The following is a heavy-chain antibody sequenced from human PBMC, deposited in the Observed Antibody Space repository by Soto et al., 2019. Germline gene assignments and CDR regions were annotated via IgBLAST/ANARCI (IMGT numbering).Heavy chain of an antibody. CDR2: IKSKTDGGTT. D-gene: IGHD3-10*01. CDR1: GFTFSNAW. CDR3: TTDPSPQSMVRGLGGPFDP. Sequence: PGVSLRLSCAASGFTFSNAWMSWIRQAPGKGLEWVGRIKSKTDGGTTDYAAPVKGRFTISRDDSKNTLYLQMNSLKTEDTAVYYCTTDPSPQSMVRGLGGPFDPWGQGTLVTVSS. V-gene: IGHV3-15*01. J-gene: IGHJ5*02.